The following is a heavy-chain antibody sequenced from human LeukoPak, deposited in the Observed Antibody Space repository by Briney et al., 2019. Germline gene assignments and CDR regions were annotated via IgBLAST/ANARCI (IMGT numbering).Heavy chain of an antibody. J-gene: IGHJ6*02. V-gene: IGHV1-8*01. CDR3: ARGGFIPIRKLSYYYGMDV. D-gene: IGHD3-10*01. CDR2: MNPNSGNT. CDR1: GYTITSYD. Sequence: ASVKVSCKASGYTITSYDINWVRQATGQGLEWMGWMNPNSGNTGYAQKFQGRVTMTRNTSISTAYMELSSLRSEDTAVYYCARGGFIPIRKLSYYYGMDVWGQGTTVTVSS.